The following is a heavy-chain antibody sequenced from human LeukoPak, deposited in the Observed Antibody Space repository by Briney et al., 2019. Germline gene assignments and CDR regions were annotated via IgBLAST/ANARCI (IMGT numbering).Heavy chain of an antibody. CDR2: VNHSGST. CDR3: ARLPNRTGKIVGAIKYRAFDY. D-gene: IGHD1-26*01. J-gene: IGHJ4*02. V-gene: IGHV4-34*01. CDR1: GFTFSSYS. Sequence: PGGSLRLSCAASGFTFSSYSMNWVRQPPGKGLEWIGEVNHSGSTNYNPSLKSRVTISVDTSKNQFSLKLSSVTAADTAVYYCARLPNRTGKIVGAIKYRAFDYWGQGTLVTVSS.